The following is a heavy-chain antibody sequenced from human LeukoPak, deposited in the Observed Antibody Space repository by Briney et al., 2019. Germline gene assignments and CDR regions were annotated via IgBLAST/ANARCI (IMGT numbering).Heavy chain of an antibody. CDR1: GFTFDSYS. Sequence: GGSLRLSCAASGFTFDSYSMNWVRQAPGKGLEWVSSISGTSNYVYYADSMKGRFTISRDNAKNSLYLQMNSLRADDTAVYYCARAANYYDSSGYYWGYWGQGTLAAVSS. J-gene: IGHJ4*02. D-gene: IGHD3-22*01. CDR2: ISGTSNYV. CDR3: ARAANYYDSSGYYWGY. V-gene: IGHV3-21*01.